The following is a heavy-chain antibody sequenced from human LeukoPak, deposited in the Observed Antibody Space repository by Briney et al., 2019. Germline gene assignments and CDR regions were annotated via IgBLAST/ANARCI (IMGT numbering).Heavy chain of an antibody. V-gene: IGHV3-23*01. CDR3: AKDLSYYGSGSSLFDY. J-gene: IGHJ4*02. D-gene: IGHD3-10*01. Sequence: GGSLRLSCVASGFTFSRSALSWVRQAPGKGLDWVSTISDNGVNTNYRDSVKGRFTISRDNSKNTLFLQMNSLRAEDTAVYYCAKDLSYYGSGSSLFDYWGQGTLVTVSS. CDR1: GFTFSRSA. CDR2: ISDNGVNT.